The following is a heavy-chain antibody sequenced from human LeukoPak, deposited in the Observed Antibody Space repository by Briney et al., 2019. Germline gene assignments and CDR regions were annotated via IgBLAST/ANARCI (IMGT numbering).Heavy chain of an antibody. CDR1: GFTFSSYS. J-gene: IGHJ4*02. V-gene: IGHV3-23*01. Sequence: GGSLRLSCAASGFTFSSYSMNWVRQAPGKGLEWVSAISGGGGSTYYADSVKGRFTISRDNSKNTLYLQMNSLRAEDTAVYYCAKDGEVVVPDYWGQGTLVTVSS. CDR2: ISGGGGST. CDR3: AKDGEVVVPDY. D-gene: IGHD3-22*01.